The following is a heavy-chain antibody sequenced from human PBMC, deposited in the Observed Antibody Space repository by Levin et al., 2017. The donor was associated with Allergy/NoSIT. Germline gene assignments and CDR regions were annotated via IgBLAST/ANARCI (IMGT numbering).Heavy chain of an antibody. D-gene: IGHD2-2*01. V-gene: IGHV3-23*01. CDR3: AKEGASRSRVVPY. CDR2: ISGSGGST. J-gene: IGHJ4*02. CDR1: GFTFSSYA. Sequence: LSLTCAASGFTFSSYAMSWVRQAPGKGLEWVSAISGSGGSTYYADSVKGRFTISRDNSKNTLYLQMNSLRAEDTAVYYCAKEGASRSRVVPYWGQGTLVTVSS.